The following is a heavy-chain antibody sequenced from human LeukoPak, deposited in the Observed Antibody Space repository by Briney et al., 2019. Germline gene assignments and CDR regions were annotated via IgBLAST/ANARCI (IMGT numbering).Heavy chain of an antibody. D-gene: IGHD3-9*01. V-gene: IGHV3-74*01. CDR1: GFTFSSYW. CDR2: VNSDGTGT. Sequence: GGSLRLSCAASGFTFSSYWMHWVRQAPGKGLVWVSRVNSDGTGTTYADSVEGRFTISRDNAKNSLYLQMNSLRAEDTAVYYCATGWPLHFDCWGQGTLVTVSS. J-gene: IGHJ4*02. CDR3: ATGWPLHFDC.